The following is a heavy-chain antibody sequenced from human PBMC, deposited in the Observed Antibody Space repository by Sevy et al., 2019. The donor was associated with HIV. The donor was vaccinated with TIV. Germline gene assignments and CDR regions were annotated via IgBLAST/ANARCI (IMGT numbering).Heavy chain of an antibody. CDR2: IWYDGSNK. V-gene: IGHV3-33*03. Sequence: GGSLRLSCAASGFTFNNYGMHWVRQAPGKGLEWVALIWYDGSNKFYVDSVKGRFTISRDNSKKTLYLQMNSLRAEDTAVYYCAKGVSLRGGMYYYYMDVWGKGTTVTVSS. J-gene: IGHJ6*03. D-gene: IGHD3-10*01. CDR1: GFTFNNYG. CDR3: AKGVSLRGGMYYYYMDV.